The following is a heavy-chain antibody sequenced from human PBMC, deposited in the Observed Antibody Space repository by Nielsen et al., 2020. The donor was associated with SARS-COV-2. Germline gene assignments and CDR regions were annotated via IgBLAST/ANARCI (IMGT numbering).Heavy chain of an antibody. J-gene: IGHJ3*01. V-gene: IGHV3-33*08. Sequence: GGSLRLSCAASGFTFGDYAMNWVRQAPGKGLEWVANIWFDGTNEYIADSVKGRFTVSRDNPKNTLYLQMNSLRAEDTAVYYCARGSSASAFDVWGQGTTVTVSS. CDR1: GFTFGDYA. D-gene: IGHD3-22*01. CDR3: ARGSSASAFDV. CDR2: IWFDGTNE.